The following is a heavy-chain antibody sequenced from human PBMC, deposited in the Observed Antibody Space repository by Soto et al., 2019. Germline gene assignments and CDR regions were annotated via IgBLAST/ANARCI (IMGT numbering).Heavy chain of an antibody. Sequence: QVQLVQSGAEVKKPGSSVKVSCKASGGTFSSYAISWVRQAPGQGLEWMGGIIPIFGTANYAQKFQGRVTITADESTITAYMELSSLRSEDTAVYYCARVYCSGGSCYSGGFYYYYGMDVWGQGTTVTVSS. J-gene: IGHJ6*02. V-gene: IGHV1-69*01. CDR2: IIPIFGTA. CDR1: GGTFSSYA. CDR3: ARVYCSGGSCYSGGFYYYYGMDV. D-gene: IGHD2-15*01.